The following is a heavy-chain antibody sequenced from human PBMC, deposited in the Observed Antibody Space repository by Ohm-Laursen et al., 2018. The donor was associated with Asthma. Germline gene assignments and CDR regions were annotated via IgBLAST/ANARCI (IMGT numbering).Heavy chain of an antibody. CDR2: ISYDGSNK. D-gene: IGHD3-9*01. J-gene: IGHJ4*02. CDR3: AKSDDEGDILTGYPIDY. Sequence: RSLRLSCAASGFTFSSYGMHWVRQAPGKGLEWVAVISYDGSNKYYADSVKGRFTISRDNSKNTLYLQMNSLRAEDTAVYYCAKSDDEGDILTGYPIDYWGQGTLVTVSS. CDR1: GFTFSSYG. V-gene: IGHV3-30*18.